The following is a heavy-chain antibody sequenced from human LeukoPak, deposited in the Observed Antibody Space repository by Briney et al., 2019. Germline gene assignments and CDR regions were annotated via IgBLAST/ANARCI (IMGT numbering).Heavy chain of an antibody. CDR1: GGSINTYY. V-gene: IGHV4-59*08. CDR3: AIRIDSRGWYRDHY. CDR2: IYYSGST. Sequence: SETLSLTCSVSGGSINTYYWSCIRQPAGKGLEWIGYIYYSGSTNYNPSLKSRVTISVDTSKNQFSLKLSSVTAADTAIYYCAIRIDSRGWYRDHYWGQGILVTVSS. J-gene: IGHJ4*02. D-gene: IGHD6-19*01.